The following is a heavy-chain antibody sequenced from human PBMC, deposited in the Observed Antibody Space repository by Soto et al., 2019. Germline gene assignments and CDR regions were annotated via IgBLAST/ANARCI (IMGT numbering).Heavy chain of an antibody. J-gene: IGHJ3*02. D-gene: IGHD3-10*01. CDR2: ISAYNGNT. V-gene: IGHV1-18*04. CDR1: GYTFTSYG. Sequence: ASVKVSCKASGYTFTSYGISWVRQAPGQGLEWMGWISAYNGNTNYAQKLQGRVTMTTDTSTSTAYMELRSLRSDDTAVYYCARDSVLLGMWEPHPNAFDIWGQGTMVTVSS. CDR3: ARDSVLLGMWEPHPNAFDI.